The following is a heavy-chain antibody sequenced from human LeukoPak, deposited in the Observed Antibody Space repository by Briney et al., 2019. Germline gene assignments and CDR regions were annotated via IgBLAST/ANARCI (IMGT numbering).Heavy chain of an antibody. CDR2: IYYSGST. V-gene: IGHV4-61*01. Sequence: PSETLSLTCTVSGYSISSGYYWGWIRQPPGKGLEWIGYIYYSGSTNYNPSLKSRVTISVDTSKNQFSLKLSSVTAADAAVYYCARGYYYDSSGYYRLFDYYYYMDVWGKGTTVTISS. J-gene: IGHJ6*03. D-gene: IGHD3-22*01. CDR3: ARGYYYDSSGYYRLFDYYYYMDV. CDR1: GYSISSGYY.